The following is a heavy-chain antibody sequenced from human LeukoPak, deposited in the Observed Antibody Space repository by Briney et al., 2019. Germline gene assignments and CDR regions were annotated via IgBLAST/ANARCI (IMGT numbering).Heavy chain of an antibody. CDR2: ISSSSSLI. CDR3: ARGGSGNSNWFDP. V-gene: IGHV3-21*05. D-gene: IGHD4-23*01. CDR1: GFTFSSYS. J-gene: IGHJ5*02. Sequence: GGSLRPSCAASGFTFSSYSMNWVRQAPGRGLEWVSYISSSSSLIHYADSVKGRFTISRDNAKNSLDLQMNSLRVEDTALYYCARGGSGNSNWFDPWGQGTLVTVSS.